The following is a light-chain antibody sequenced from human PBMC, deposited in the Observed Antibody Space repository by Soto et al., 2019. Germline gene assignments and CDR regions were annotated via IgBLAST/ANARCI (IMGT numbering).Light chain of an antibody. V-gene: IGKV3-20*01. J-gene: IGKJ1*01. CDR1: QSVSSNY. CDR3: QQYNSYSQT. CDR2: GTF. Sequence: IVLTQSPGTLSLSPGERATLSCRASQSVSSNYLAWYQQKPGQPPRLLLYGTFSRATGVPDRFSGSGSGTDLTLTISSLQPDDFATYYCQQYNSYSQTFGQGTKVDIK.